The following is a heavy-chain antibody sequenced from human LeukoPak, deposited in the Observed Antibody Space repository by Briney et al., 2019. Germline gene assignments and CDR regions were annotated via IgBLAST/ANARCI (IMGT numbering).Heavy chain of an antibody. Sequence: ASVKVSCKASGYTFTSYDINWVRQATGQGLEWMGWMNPNSGNTGYAQKFQGRATMTRNTSISTAYMELSSLRSEDTAVYYCARERHPYGGKSGTWYYYYGMDVWGQGTTVTVSS. D-gene: IGHD4-23*01. J-gene: IGHJ6*02. CDR3: ARERHPYGGKSGTWYYYYGMDV. V-gene: IGHV1-8*01. CDR1: GYTFTSYD. CDR2: MNPNSGNT.